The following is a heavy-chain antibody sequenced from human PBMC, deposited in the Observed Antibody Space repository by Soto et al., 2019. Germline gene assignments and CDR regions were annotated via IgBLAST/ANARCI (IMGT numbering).Heavy chain of an antibody. CDR1: GSSITSGHVY. V-gene: IGHV4-30-4*08. CDR3: ARSFGYCDATDCYGSFDF. J-gene: IGHJ4*03. CDR2: IFHTGTT. Sequence: QVQLQESGPGLVKHSQTLSLACSVSGSSITSGHVYWNRLRQLPGRGPEWMGGIFHTGTTYYHPSLKGRLLISVDTSRNEFSLRLESLTAADTAIYFCARSFGYCDATDCYGSFDFWGQGTLITVSS. D-gene: IGHD2-21*02.